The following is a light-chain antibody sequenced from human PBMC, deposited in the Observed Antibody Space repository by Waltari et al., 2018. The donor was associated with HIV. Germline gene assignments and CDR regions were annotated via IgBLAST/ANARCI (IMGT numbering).Light chain of an antibody. CDR1: SSDVGSYNL. Sequence: QSVLTQPPSVSGSPGQSITISCTGTSSDVGSYNLVSWYQQHPGKAPKLMIYEGSKRPAGVSNLFSGSKSGNTASLTISGLQAEDEADYYCCSYAGSSTYVFGTGTKVTVL. V-gene: IGLV2-23*01. CDR3: CSYAGSSTYV. CDR2: EGS. J-gene: IGLJ1*01.